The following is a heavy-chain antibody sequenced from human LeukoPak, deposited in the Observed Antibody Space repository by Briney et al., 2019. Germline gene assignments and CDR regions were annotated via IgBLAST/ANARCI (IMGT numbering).Heavy chain of an antibody. CDR1: GFTFSNYA. CDR3: AKGRGYCTGGSCYSDY. V-gene: IGHV3-23*01. D-gene: IGHD2-15*01. J-gene: IGHJ4*02. CDR2: ISGSDGST. Sequence: PGGSLRLSCTASGFTFSNYAMSWVRQAPGKGLEWVSTISGSDGSTYYADSVKSRFTISRDNSKNPLYLQMNSLRVEDTAIYYCAKGRGYCTGGSCYSDYWGQGTLVTVSS.